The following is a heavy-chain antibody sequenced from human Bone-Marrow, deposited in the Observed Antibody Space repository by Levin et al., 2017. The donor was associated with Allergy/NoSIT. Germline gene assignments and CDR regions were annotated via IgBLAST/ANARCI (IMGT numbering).Heavy chain of an antibody. V-gene: IGHV3-15*01. CDR1: GKSLTDTW. Sequence: LSLTCAFSGKSLTDTWLSWVRQAPGRGLEWIGRIKSRKDGGTIDYITSVRGRFTISKDESKNMGYLQMNSLRSEDTGIYYCTTGPRFWGQGTLVTVAS. J-gene: IGHJ4*02. CDR3: TTGPRF. CDR2: IKSRKDGGTI.